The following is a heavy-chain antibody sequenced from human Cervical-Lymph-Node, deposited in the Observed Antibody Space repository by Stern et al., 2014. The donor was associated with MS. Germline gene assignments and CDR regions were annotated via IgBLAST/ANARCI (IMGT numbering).Heavy chain of an antibody. J-gene: IGHJ4*02. CDR2: VYYSGTT. D-gene: IGHD4-23*01. V-gene: IGHV4-59*08. CDR1: GDSISSYS. Sequence: QVQLQQSGPGLVKPSETLSLTCTVSGDSISSYSWSWIRQPPGKGLEWIGHVYYSGTTYYHPSLTGRVTISVDTSQKQFSLKLNSVTAADTAVYYCARLSTVVDYWGQGTLVTVSS. CDR3: ARLSTVVDY.